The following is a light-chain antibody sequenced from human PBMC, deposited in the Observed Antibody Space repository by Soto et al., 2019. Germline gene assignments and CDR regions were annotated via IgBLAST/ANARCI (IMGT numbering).Light chain of an antibody. CDR1: SSDVGGYNY. J-gene: IGLJ3*02. CDR2: EVS. Sequence: QSVLTQPASVSGSPGQSITISCTGTSSDVGGYNYVSWYQQHPGKAPKLMIYEVSNRPSGVSNRFSGSKSGNTASLTTSGLQAEDEADYYCSSYTSSSTPNWVFGGGTKLTVL. CDR3: SSYTSSSTPNWV. V-gene: IGLV2-14*01.